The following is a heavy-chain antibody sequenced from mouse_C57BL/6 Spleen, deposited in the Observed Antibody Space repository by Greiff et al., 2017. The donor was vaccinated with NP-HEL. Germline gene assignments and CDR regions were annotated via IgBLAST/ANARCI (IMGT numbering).Heavy chain of an antibody. Sequence: QVQLKESGAELAKPGASVKLSCKASGYTFTSYWMHWVKQRPGQGLEWIGYINPSSGYTKYNQKFKDKATLTADKSSSTAYMQLSSLTYEDSAVYYCARHYDYDGPLFDYWGQGTTLTVSS. CDR1: GYTFTSYW. CDR2: INPSSGYT. J-gene: IGHJ2*01. D-gene: IGHD2-4*01. CDR3: ARHYDYDGPLFDY. V-gene: IGHV1-7*01.